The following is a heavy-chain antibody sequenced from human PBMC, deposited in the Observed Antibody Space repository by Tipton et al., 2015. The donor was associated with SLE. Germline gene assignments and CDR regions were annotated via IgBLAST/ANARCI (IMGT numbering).Heavy chain of an antibody. CDR1: GFYISSGFN. CDR2: IYHTGTT. D-gene: IGHD3-10*01. CDR3: ARDFGNVGRFDS. Sequence: TLSLTCTVSGFYISSGFNWGWIRQPPGKGLEWIGIIYHTGTTNYSPSLRRRVAISVDTSKNQFSLKLNSLTAADTAVYYCARDFGNVGRFDSWGQGTLVTVSS. J-gene: IGHJ5*01. V-gene: IGHV4-38-2*02.